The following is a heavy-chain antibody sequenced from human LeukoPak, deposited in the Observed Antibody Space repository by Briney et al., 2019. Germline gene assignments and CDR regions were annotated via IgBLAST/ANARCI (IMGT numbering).Heavy chain of an antibody. Sequence: GGSLRLSCAASGFTFSGYAMSWVRQAPGKGLEWVSAISGSGGSTYYADSVKGRFTISRDNSKNTLYLQMNSLRAEDTAVYYCAKGLITMVRGPQGFDYWGQGTLVTVSS. J-gene: IGHJ4*02. CDR2: ISGSGGST. CDR3: AKGLITMVRGPQGFDY. V-gene: IGHV3-23*01. CDR1: GFTFSGYA. D-gene: IGHD3-10*01.